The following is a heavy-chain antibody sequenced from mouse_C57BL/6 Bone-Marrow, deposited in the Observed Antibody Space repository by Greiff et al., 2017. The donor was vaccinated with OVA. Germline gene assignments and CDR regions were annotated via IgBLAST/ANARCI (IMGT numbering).Heavy chain of an antibody. V-gene: IGHV14-3*01. CDR3: ARWALYYYGSSYWYFDV. D-gene: IGHD1-1*01. J-gene: IGHJ1*03. Sequence: DVQLQESVAELVRPGASVKLSCTASGFNIKNTYMHWVKQRPEQGLEWIGRIDPANGNTKYAPKFQGKATITADTSSNTAYLQLSSLTSEDTAIYYCARWALYYYGSSYWYFDVWGTGTTVTVSS. CDR2: IDPANGNT. CDR1: GFNIKNTY.